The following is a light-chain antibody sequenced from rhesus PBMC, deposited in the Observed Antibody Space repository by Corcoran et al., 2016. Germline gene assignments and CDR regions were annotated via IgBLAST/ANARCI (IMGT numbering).Light chain of an antibody. Sequence: DIQMTQSPSSLSASVGDRVTITCRASQGISSWFAWYQQKPGKAHKLLIYKASSLQSGVPSRFSGRGSGTAFTLTISGLQPEDSATYYCRRYNSVPRTFGQGTKVEIK. CDR2: KAS. V-gene: IGKV1-21*01. CDR3: RRYNSVPRT. CDR1: QGISSW. J-gene: IGKJ1*01.